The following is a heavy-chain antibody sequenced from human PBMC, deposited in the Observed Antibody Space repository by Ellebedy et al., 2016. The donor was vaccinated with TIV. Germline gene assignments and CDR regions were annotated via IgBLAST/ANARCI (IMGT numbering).Heavy chain of an antibody. CDR2: IIPIFGTA. V-gene: IGHV1-69*13. D-gene: IGHD6-19*01. J-gene: IGHJ3*02. CDR1: GGTFSSYA. CDR3: ARGGSGWYENAFDI. Sequence: ASVKVSCKASGGTFSSYAISWVRQAPGQGLEWMGGIIPIFGTANYAQKFQGRVTITADESTSTAYMELSSLRSEDTAVYYCARGGSGWYENAFDIWGQGTMVTVSS.